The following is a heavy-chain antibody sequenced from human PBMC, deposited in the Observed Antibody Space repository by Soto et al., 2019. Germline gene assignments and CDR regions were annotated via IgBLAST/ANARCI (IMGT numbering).Heavy chain of an antibody. CDR1: GYTFTSYY. D-gene: IGHD3-3*01. CDR2: IKPSGGST. Sequence: ASVKVSCKASGYTFTSYYMHWVRQAPGQGLEWMGIIKPSGGSTSYAQKFQGRVTMTRDTSTSTVYTELSSMRSEDTAVYYCSRDQVIDTIFGVVIDYYYGMDVWGQGTTVTVSS. CDR3: SRDQVIDTIFGVVIDYYYGMDV. V-gene: IGHV1-46*01. J-gene: IGHJ6*02.